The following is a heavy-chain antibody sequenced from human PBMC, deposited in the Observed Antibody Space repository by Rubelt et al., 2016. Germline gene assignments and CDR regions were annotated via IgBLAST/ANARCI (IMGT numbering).Heavy chain of an antibody. V-gene: IGHV3-53*04. CDR1: GFTVSSNY. CDR3: ARVIWALTLGMDV. D-gene: IGHD3-9*01. J-gene: IGHJ6*02. CDR2: IYSGGST. Sequence: EVQLVESGGGLVQPGGSLRLSCAASGFTVSSNYMSWVRQAPGKGLEWVSVIYSGGSTYYADSVKGRFTISRHNSKNTLYLQMNSLRADDTAVYYCARVIWALTLGMDVWGQGTTVTVSS.